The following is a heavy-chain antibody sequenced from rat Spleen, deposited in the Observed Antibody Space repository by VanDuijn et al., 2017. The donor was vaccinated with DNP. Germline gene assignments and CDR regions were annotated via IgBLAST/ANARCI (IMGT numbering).Heavy chain of an antibody. V-gene: IGHV5-31*01. CDR1: GFTFNNYW. CDR2: ITNTGGSA. Sequence: EVQLVETGGGLVQPGRSLKLSCVASGFTFNNYWMTWIRQAPGKGLEWIASITNTGGSAYYLDSVKGQFTISRDNARSTLYLQLDSLRSEDTATYYCATSRDGVAYWGQGTLVTVSS. CDR3: ATSRDGVAY. J-gene: IGHJ3*01. D-gene: IGHD4-1*01.